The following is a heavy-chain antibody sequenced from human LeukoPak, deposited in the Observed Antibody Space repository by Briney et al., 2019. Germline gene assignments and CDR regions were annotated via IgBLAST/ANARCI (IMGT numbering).Heavy chain of an antibody. CDR3: ARDATIRRNGNRYGHPDY. V-gene: IGHV1-46*01. Sequence: ASVKVSCRTSGYDFITFFVHWVRQAPGQGLEWMTIINPSDNATKVAQKFQGRVNVTTDASTSTVYMELSGLRSEDTAVYFCARDATIRRNGNRYGHPDYWGQGTLVTVSS. J-gene: IGHJ4*02. CDR1: GYDFITFF. D-gene: IGHD5-24*01. CDR2: INPSDNAT.